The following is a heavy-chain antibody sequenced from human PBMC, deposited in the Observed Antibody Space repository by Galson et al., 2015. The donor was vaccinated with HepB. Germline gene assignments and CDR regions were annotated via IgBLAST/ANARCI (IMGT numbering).Heavy chain of an antibody. CDR2: INPNSGGT. J-gene: IGHJ4*02. Sequence: SVKDSRKASGYTFTGSYMHWVRQAPGQGLEWMGWINPNSGGTNYAQKFQGRVTMTEESSTDTAYIELSSLRSEDTAVFFCATIKPWELPFDYWGQGTLVTVSS. D-gene: IGHD1-26*01. CDR3: ATIKPWELPFDY. CDR1: GYTFTGSY. V-gene: IGHV1-2*02.